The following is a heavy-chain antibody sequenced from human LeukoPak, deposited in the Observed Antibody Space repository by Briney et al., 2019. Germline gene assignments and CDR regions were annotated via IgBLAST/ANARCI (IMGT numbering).Heavy chain of an antibody. CDR3: ARGPQRGAAGNYYGMDV. Sequence: GGSLRLSCAASGFTLSNYWMHWVRQAPGKGLVWVSRINSDGSSTSHADSVKGRFTISRDNAKSTLYLQMNSLRSEDTAVYYCARGPQRGAAGNYYGMDVWGQGTTVTVSS. D-gene: IGHD6-13*01. V-gene: IGHV3-74*01. CDR1: GFTLSNYW. J-gene: IGHJ6*02. CDR2: INSDGSST.